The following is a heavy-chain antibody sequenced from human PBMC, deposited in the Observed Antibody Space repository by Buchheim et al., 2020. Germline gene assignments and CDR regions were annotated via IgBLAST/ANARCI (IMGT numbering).Heavy chain of an antibody. V-gene: IGHV3-7*01. CDR3: ARSSPYSSRPVLYYFDY. D-gene: IGHD6-13*01. Sequence: EVQLVESGGGLVQPGGSLRLSCAASGFTFSSYSMNWVRQAPGKGLEWVANIKQDGSEKYHVDSVRGRFTISRDNAKNSLYLQMNSLRAEDTAVYYCARSSPYSSRPVLYYFDYWGQGTL. J-gene: IGHJ4*02. CDR1: GFTFSSYS. CDR2: IKQDGSEK.